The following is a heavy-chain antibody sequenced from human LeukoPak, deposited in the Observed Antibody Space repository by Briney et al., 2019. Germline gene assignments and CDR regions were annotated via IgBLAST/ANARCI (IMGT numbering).Heavy chain of an antibody. CDR2: INPNSGGT. D-gene: IGHD5-12*01. V-gene: IGHV1-2*02. Sequence: ASVKVPGKVLDKALPANGLPWGGRAPGQGLECMGWINPNSGGTHLAQKFQGRITMTRDTSISGGYMELSRLRSDDTAVYYCARARRLSPYYFDYWGQGTLVTVSS. CDR3: ARARRLSPYYFDY. J-gene: IGHJ4*02. CDR1: DKALPANG.